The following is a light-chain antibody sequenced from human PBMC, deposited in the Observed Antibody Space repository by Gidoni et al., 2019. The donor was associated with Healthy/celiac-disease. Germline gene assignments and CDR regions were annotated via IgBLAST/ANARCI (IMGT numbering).Light chain of an antibody. Sequence: EIVMTQSPATLSVSPGERATLPCRASQSVSSNLAWYQQTPGQAPRLLIYGASTRATGIPARFSGSGSGTEFTLTISSLQSEDFAVYYCQQYNSWPPYTFGQGTKLEIK. CDR1: QSVSSN. V-gene: IGKV3-15*01. CDR2: GAS. J-gene: IGKJ2*01. CDR3: QQYNSWPPYT.